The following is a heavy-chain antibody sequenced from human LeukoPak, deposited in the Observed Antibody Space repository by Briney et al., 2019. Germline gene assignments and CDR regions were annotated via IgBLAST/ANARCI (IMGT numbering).Heavy chain of an antibody. V-gene: IGHV3-66*01. J-gene: IGHJ4*02. D-gene: IGHD4-17*01. Sequence: SGESLRLSCDASGFPFSSYGMSWVRQAPGKGLEWVSVIYSGGSTYYADSVKGRFTISRDNSKNTLYLQMNSLRAEDTAVYYCETRVVDGDYGTLDYWGQGTLVTVSS. CDR1: GFPFSSYG. CDR3: ETRVVDGDYGTLDY. CDR2: IYSGGST.